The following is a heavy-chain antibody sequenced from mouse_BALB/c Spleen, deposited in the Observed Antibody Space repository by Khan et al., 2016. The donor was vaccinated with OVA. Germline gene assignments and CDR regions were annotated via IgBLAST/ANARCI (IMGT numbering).Heavy chain of an antibody. CDR3: ARMKPYWYFDL. J-gene: IGHJ1*01. V-gene: IGHV9-3-1*01. CDR1: GYTFTNYG. Sequence: QIQLVQSGPELKKPGETVKISCKASGYTFTNYGMNWVKQAPGKGLKWMGWINTYTGEPTYADDFKGRFAFSLETSGSTAYLQINNLKNEDTSKYFCARMKPYWYFDLWGAGTTVTVSS. CDR2: INTYTGEP.